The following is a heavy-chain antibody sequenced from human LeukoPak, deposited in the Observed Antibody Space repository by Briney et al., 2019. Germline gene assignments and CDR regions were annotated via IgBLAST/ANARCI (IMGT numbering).Heavy chain of an antibody. Sequence: GGSLRLSCAASGFTFSTYGMYWVRQAPGKGLEWVAVIPHDGSNQYYADSVRGRFTISRHNSKNTLFLQMNSLRVEDTAVYYCARYQCDRLLSQYGDRCYYYKGMDVWGQGTTVTVSS. CDR2: IPHDGSNQ. V-gene: IGHV3-30*03. CDR1: GFTFSTYG. J-gene: IGHJ6*02. D-gene: IGHD4-17*01. CDR3: ARYQCDRLLSQYGDRCYYYKGMDV.